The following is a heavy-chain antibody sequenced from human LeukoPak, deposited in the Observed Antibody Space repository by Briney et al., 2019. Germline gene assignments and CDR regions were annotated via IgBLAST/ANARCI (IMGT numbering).Heavy chain of an antibody. D-gene: IGHD3-10*01. Sequence: GGSLRLSCAASGFTFSSYAMSWVRQAPGKGLEWVSAISGSGGSTYYADSVKGRVTISRDNSKNTLYLQMNSLRAEGTAVYYCAKTPQSRYYYGSGHSTGTWGQGTLVTVSS. CDR3: AKTPQSRYYYGSGHSTGT. CDR1: GFTFSSYA. J-gene: IGHJ5*02. CDR2: ISGSGGST. V-gene: IGHV3-23*01.